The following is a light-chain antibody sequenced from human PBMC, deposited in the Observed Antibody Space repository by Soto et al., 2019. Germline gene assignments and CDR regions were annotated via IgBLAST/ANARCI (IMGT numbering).Light chain of an antibody. CDR2: GTS. CDR1: QSVTSAS. V-gene: IGKV3-20*01. Sequence: EVVLTQSPGTLSLSPGERATLSCRASQSVTSASLAWYQQKPGQAPRLLIYGTSTRATGIPGRFSGSGYGTDLTLTSSRLETEDVAVYYCQQYSCSPFTFGPGTKVAIK. CDR3: QQYSCSPFT. J-gene: IGKJ3*01.